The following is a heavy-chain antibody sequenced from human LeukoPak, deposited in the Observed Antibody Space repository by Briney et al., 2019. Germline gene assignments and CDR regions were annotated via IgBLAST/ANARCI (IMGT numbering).Heavy chain of an antibody. CDR2: IYYSGST. V-gene: IGHV4-59*08. D-gene: IGHD3-22*01. CDR1: GGSISSYY. CDR3: ARLAYYYDSSGYYVFDY. Sequence: SETLSLTCTVSGGSISSYYWSWIRQPPGKGLEWIGYIYYSGSTNYNPSLKSRVTISVDTSKNQFSLKPSSVTAADTAVYYCARLAYYYDSSGYYVFDYWGQGTLVTVSS. J-gene: IGHJ4*02.